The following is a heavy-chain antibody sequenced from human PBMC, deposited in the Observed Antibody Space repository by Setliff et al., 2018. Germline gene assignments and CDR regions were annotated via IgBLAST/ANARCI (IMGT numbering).Heavy chain of an antibody. Sequence: ASVKVSCKASGYTFTAYYMHWVRQAPGQGLEWMGWISPYNGDTDYAQQFQGRVTMTADTSTNTAYMELRSLGSEDTAVYYCAGGQPLVRKYYYYMDVWGKGTTVTVSS. CDR1: GYTFTAYY. J-gene: IGHJ6*03. CDR3: AGGQPLVRKYYYYMDV. CDR2: ISPYNGDT. D-gene: IGHD3-10*01. V-gene: IGHV1-18*04.